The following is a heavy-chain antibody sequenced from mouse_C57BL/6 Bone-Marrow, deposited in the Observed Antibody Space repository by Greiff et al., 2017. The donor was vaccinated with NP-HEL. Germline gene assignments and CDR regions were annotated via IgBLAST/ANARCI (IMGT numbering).Heavy chain of an antibody. CDR3: AREDSSGRPSYWYFDV. CDR2: IGPGSGST. Sequence: VKLQQSGAELVKPGASVKISCKASGYTFTDYYINWVKQRPGQGLEWIGKIGPGSGSTYYNEKFKGKATLTADKSSSTAYMQLSSLTSEDSAVYFCAREDSSGRPSYWYFDVWGTGTTVTVSS. V-gene: IGHV1-77*01. J-gene: IGHJ1*03. CDR1: GYTFTDYY. D-gene: IGHD3-2*02.